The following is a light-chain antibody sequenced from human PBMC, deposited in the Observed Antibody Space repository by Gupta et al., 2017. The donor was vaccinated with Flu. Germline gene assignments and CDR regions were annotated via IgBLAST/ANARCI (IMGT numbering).Light chain of an antibody. CDR3: QQYNNRRNT. CDR2: GAS. V-gene: IGKV3-15*01. CDR1: QSVSSN. Sequence: EIVMTQSPATLSVSPGERATLSCRASQSVSSNLAWYQQKPGQAPRLLIYGASTRATGIPARFSGSGSGTEFTLTISSRQSEDFAVYYCQQYNNRRNTFGQGTKLEIK. J-gene: IGKJ2*01.